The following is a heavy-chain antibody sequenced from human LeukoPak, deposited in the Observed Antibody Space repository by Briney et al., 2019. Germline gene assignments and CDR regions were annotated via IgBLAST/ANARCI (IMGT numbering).Heavy chain of an antibody. CDR1: GYTLTELS. CDR2: FDPEDGET. CDR3: ATAISGSGSLGRFDY. J-gene: IGHJ4*02. V-gene: IGHV1-24*01. Sequence: ASVKVSCKVSGYTLTELSMHWVRQAPGKGLEWMGGFDPEDGETIYAQKFQGRVTMTEDTSTDTAYMELSSLRSEDTAVYYCATAISGSGSLGRFDYWGQGTLVTVSS. D-gene: IGHD6-19*01.